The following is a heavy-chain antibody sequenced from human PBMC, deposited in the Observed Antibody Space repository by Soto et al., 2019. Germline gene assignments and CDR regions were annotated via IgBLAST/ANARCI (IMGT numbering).Heavy chain of an antibody. Sequence: GESLKISCKGSGYSFTSYWISWVRQMPGKGLEWMGRIDPSDSYTNYSPSFQGHVTISADKSISTAYLQWSSLKASDTAMYYCARHGFEWFGENPLNYYYYCGMDVWGQGTTVTVSS. D-gene: IGHD3-10*01. CDR3: ARHGFEWFGENPLNYYYYCGMDV. CDR2: IDPSDSYT. J-gene: IGHJ6*02. V-gene: IGHV5-10-1*01. CDR1: GYSFTSYW.